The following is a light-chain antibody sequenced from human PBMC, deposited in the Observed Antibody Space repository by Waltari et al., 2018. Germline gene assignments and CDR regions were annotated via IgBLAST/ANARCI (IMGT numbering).Light chain of an antibody. J-gene: IGLJ1*01. CDR1: SRDVGTHNL. CDR2: EGT. Sequence: QSALTQPASVSGSPGQSITISCTGSSRDVGTHNLSSWYQHHPDKVPKLILYEGTKRPSGISDRFSGSKSGNTASLTISGLQAEDEADYYCSSYAGRTTVFGTGTKVCVL. V-gene: IGLV2-23*03. CDR3: SSYAGRTTV.